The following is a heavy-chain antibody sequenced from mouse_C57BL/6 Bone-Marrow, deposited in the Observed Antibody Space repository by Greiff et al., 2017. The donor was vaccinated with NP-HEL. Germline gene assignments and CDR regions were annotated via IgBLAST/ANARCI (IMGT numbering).Heavy chain of an antibody. Sequence: VHVKQSGAELVRPGASVKLSCTASGFNIKDDYMHWVKQRPEQGLEWIGWIDPENGDTEYASKFQGKATITADTSSNTAYLQLSSLTSEDTAFYYCTTVYGTSDYWGQGTTLTVSS. D-gene: IGHD1-1*01. CDR2: IDPENGDT. CDR1: GFNIKDDY. CDR3: TTVYGTSDY. V-gene: IGHV14-4*01. J-gene: IGHJ2*01.